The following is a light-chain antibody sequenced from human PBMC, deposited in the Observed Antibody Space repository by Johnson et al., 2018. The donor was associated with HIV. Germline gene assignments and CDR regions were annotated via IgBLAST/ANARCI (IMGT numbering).Light chain of an antibody. J-gene: IGLJ1*01. CDR1: SSNIGSNP. V-gene: IGLV1-44*01. CDR3: AAWDARLNGPV. Sequence: QSVLTQPPSASATPGQRVTISCSGSSSNIGSNPVNWYQQLPGTAPNLLIYRNNQRPSAVPDRFSGSKSGTSASLAISGLQPEAEAAYYCAAWDARLNGPVFATGTKVTVL. CDR2: RNN.